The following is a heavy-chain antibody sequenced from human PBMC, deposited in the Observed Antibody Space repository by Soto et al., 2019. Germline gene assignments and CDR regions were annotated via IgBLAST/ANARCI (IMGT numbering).Heavy chain of an antibody. CDR1: GFTFSDYD. D-gene: IGHD1-26*01. CDR3: ARDLSGGNYYYHGLDV. J-gene: IGHJ6*02. CDR2: ITSNSIYK. Sequence: EVQLVESGGGLVKPGGSLRLSCAASGFTFSDYDMTWVRQAPGKGLEWVSSITSNSIYKYSADSLKGRFTISRDNAKNTLFRKISSLRADDTSEYYCARDLSGGNYYYHGLDVRCQVPTVTVSS. V-gene: IGHV3-21*01.